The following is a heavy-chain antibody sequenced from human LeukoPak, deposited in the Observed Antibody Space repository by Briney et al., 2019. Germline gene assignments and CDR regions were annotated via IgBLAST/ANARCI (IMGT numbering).Heavy chain of an antibody. D-gene: IGHD1-26*01. CDR1: GYTLAELS. J-gene: IGHJ3*02. V-gene: IGHV1-24*01. CDR2: FDPEDGET. Sequence: ASVKVSCKVSGYTLAELSMHWVRQAPGKGLEWMGGFDPEDGETIYAQKFQGRVTMTEDTSTDTAYMELSSLRSEDTAVYYCARELIVGATIGDAFDIWGQGTMVTVSS. CDR3: ARELIVGATIGDAFDI.